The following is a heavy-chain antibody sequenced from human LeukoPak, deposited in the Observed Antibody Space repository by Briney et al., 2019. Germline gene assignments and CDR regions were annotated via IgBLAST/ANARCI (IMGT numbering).Heavy chain of an antibody. CDR1: GFTFSNYW. CDR3: ARDSLIQYGSGSYWGFDY. J-gene: IGHJ4*02. D-gene: IGHD3-10*01. CDR2: IKTDGSDK. Sequence: PGGSLRLSCAASGFTFSNYWMSWVRQAPGKGPEWVGDIKTDGSDKYYVGSVKGRFTISRDNAKNSLYLQMNSLRAEDTAVYYCARDSLIQYGSGSYWGFDYWGQGTLVTVSS. V-gene: IGHV3-7*03.